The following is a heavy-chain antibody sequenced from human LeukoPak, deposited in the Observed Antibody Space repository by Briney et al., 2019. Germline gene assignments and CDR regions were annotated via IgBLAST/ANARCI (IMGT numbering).Heavy chain of an antibody. CDR3: APATYIFDH. CDR2: INTNGGDT. Sequence: ASVKVSCKTSGYTFTDYYMHWVRQAPGQGLEWMGCINTNGGDTNYAPKFQDRVTVTRDTSISTAYLELSSLTLDDTAVYYCAPATYIFDHWGRGTLVIVSS. D-gene: IGHD4-11*01. V-gene: IGHV1-2*02. CDR1: GYTFTDYY. J-gene: IGHJ4*02.